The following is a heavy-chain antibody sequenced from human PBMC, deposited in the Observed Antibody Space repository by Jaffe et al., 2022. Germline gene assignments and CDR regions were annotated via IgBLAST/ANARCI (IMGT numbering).Heavy chain of an antibody. CDR2: IIPIFGTA. Sequence: QVQLVQSGAEVKKPGSSVKVSCKASGGTFSSYAISWVRQAPGQGLEWMGGIIPIFGTANYAQKFQGRVTITTDESTSTAYMELSSLRSEDTAVYYCARDTNYYGSGSYYNVRAFDIWGQGTMVTVSS. V-gene: IGHV1-69*05. J-gene: IGHJ3*02. D-gene: IGHD3-10*01. CDR3: ARDTNYYGSGSYYNVRAFDI. CDR1: GGTFSSYA.